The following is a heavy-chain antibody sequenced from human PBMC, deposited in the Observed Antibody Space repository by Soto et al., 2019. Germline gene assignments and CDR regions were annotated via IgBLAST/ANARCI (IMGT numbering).Heavy chain of an antibody. Sequence: QVQLVQSGAEVKKPGSSVKVSCKASGGTFSSYAISWVRQSPGQGLEWMGGIIPIFGTANYAQKFQGRVTNNADETTSTAYMELSSLRSEDTAVYYCARIPRIAAAGTGYWGQGTLVTASS. CDR1: GGTFSSYA. CDR3: ARIPRIAAAGTGY. D-gene: IGHD6-13*01. V-gene: IGHV1-69*01. CDR2: IIPIFGTA. J-gene: IGHJ4*02.